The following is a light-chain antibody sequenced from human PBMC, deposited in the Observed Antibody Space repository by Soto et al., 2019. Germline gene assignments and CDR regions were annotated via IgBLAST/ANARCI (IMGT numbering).Light chain of an antibody. CDR3: SSYAGSNHKV. V-gene: IGLV1-36*01. CDR1: SSNIGNNA. J-gene: IGLJ1*01. Sequence: QSVLTQPPSVSEAPRQRVTISCSGSSSNIGNNAVNWYQQLPGKAPKLLIYYDDLLPSGVSDRFSGSKSGTSASLAISGLQAEDEADYYCSSYAGSNHKVFGTGTKVTVL. CDR2: YDD.